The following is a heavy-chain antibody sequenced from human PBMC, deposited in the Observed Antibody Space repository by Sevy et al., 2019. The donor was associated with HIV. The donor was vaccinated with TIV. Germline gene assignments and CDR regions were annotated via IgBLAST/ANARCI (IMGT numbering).Heavy chain of an antibody. CDR2: IYHSGST. Sequence: SETLSLTCTVSGYSISSGYYWGWIRQPPGKGLEWIGSIYHSGSTYYNPSLKSRVTISVDTSKNQFPLKLSSVTAADTAVYYCARGGSGTDGMDVWGQGTTVTVSS. CDR3: ARGGSGTDGMDV. D-gene: IGHD3-10*01. V-gene: IGHV4-38-2*02. J-gene: IGHJ6*02. CDR1: GYSISSGYY.